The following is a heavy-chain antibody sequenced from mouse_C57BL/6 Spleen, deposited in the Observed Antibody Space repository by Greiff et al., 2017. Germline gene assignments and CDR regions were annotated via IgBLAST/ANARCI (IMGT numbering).Heavy chain of an antibody. CDR3: AKVGVYAMDY. Sequence: EVKVVESGGGLVKPGGSLKLSCAASGFNFSDYGMHWVRQAPEKGLEWVAYISSGSSTIYYADTVKGRFTISRDNAKNTLFLQRTILRSEDTAMYYCAKVGVYAMDYWGQGTSVTVSS. V-gene: IGHV5-17*01. CDR1: GFNFSDYG. CDR2: ISSGSSTI. J-gene: IGHJ4*01.